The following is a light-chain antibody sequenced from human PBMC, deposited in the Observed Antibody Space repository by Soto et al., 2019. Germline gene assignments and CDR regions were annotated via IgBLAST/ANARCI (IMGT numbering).Light chain of an antibody. CDR3: AAWDDSLNGLL. CDR1: NSNIGTNT. J-gene: IGLJ2*01. V-gene: IGLV1-44*01. CDR2: TNS. Sequence: QSFLTQSPSTSGTPGQRVTISCSGNNSNIGTNTVNWYQQVPGTAPKLLIYTNSQRPSGVPDRFSGSKSGSSASLVISGLQSEYEADYFCAAWDDSLNGLLFGGGTKLTVL.